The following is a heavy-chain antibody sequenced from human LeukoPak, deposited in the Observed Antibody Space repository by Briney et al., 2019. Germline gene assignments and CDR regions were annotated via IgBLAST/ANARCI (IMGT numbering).Heavy chain of an antibody. J-gene: IGHJ3*02. CDR2: IYSGGST. Sequence: GGSLRLSCAASGFTFSSYAMSWVRQAPGKGLEWVSVIYSGGSTYYADSVKGRFTISRDNSKNTLYLQMNSLRAEDTAVYYCAREEVGATIDAFDIWGQGTMVTVSS. CDR3: AREEVGATIDAFDI. CDR1: GFTFSSYA. V-gene: IGHV3-66*01. D-gene: IGHD1-26*01.